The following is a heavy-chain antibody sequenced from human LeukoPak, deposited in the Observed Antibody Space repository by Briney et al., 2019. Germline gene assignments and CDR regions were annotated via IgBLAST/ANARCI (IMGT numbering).Heavy chain of an antibody. CDR1: GFTFSSYA. CDR2: ISYDGSNK. J-gene: IGHJ4*02. V-gene: IGHV3-30-3*01. D-gene: IGHD2-2*01. Sequence: GRSLRLSCAASGFTFSSYAMHWVRQAPGKGLEWVAVISYDGSNKYYADSVKGRFTISRDNSKNTLYLQMNSLRAEDTAVYYCASCCSSTSCYGGFDYWGQGTLVTVSS. CDR3: ASCCSSTSCYGGFDY.